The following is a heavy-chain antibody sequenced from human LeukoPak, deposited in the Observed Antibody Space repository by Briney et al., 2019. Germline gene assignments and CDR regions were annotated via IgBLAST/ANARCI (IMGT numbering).Heavy chain of an antibody. Sequence: GGSLRLSCAASGFTVSSNYMSWVRQAPGKGLEWVSSISSSSSYIYYADSVKGRFTISRDDAKNSLYLQMNSLRAEDTAVYYCARDWMIAFDIWGQGTMVTVSS. J-gene: IGHJ3*02. CDR2: ISSSSSYI. D-gene: IGHD3-22*01. CDR3: ARDWMIAFDI. V-gene: IGHV3-21*01. CDR1: GFTVSSNY.